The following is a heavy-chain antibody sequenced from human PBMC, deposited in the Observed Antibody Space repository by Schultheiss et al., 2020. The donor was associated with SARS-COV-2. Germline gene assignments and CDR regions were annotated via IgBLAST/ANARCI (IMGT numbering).Heavy chain of an antibody. CDR3: ARDRRRGNMSSLDY. Sequence: SETLSLTCTVSGYSISSGYYWGWIRQPPGKGLEWIGYIYYSGSTNYNPSLKSRVTISVDTSKNQFSLKLSSVTAADTAVYYCARDRRRGNMSSLDYWGQGTLVAVSS. CDR1: GYSISSGYY. J-gene: IGHJ4*02. D-gene: IGHD3-16*01. CDR2: IYYSGST. V-gene: IGHV4-61*01.